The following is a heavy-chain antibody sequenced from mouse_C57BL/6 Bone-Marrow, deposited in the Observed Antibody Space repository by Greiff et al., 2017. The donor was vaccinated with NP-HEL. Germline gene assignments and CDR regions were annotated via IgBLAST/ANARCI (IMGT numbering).Heavy chain of an antibody. CDR3: TRWRWLQKFPFDY. CDR2: IDTETGGT. J-gene: IGHJ2*01. CDR1: GYTFTDYE. Sequence: QVQLQQSGAELVRPGASVTLSCKASGYTFTDYEMHWVKQTPVHGLEWIGAIDTETGGTAYNQKFKGKAILTADKSTSTAYMELRSLTSEDSAVYYLTRWRWLQKFPFDYWGQGTTLTVSS. V-gene: IGHV1-15*01. D-gene: IGHD2-3*01.